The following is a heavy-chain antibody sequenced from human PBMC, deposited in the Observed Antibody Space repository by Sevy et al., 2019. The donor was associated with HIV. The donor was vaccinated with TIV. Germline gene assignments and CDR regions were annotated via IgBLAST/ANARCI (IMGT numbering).Heavy chain of an antibody. CDR2: IIPNFGTA. CDR1: GGTFSSYA. CDR3: ARAPYYDILTGYLYFDY. D-gene: IGHD3-9*01. V-gene: IGHV1-69*06. Sequence: ASVKVSCKASGGTFSSYAISWVRQAPGQGLEWMGGIIPNFGTANYAQKFQGRVTITADKSTSTAYMELSSLRSEDTAVYYCARAPYYDILTGYLYFDYWGQGTLVTVSS. J-gene: IGHJ4*02.